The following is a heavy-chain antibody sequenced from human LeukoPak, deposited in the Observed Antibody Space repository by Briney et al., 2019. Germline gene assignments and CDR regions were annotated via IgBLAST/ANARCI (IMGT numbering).Heavy chain of an antibody. J-gene: IGHJ5*02. D-gene: IGHD3-16*02. Sequence: GASVKVSCKASGYTFTGYYMHWMRQAPGQGLEWMGWINPNSGGTNYAQKFQGRVTMTRDTSISTAYMELSRLRSDDTAVYYCARESYDYVWGSYRRNWFDTWGQGTLVTVSS. CDR2: INPNSGGT. CDR3: ARESYDYVWGSYRRNWFDT. V-gene: IGHV1-2*02. CDR1: GYTFTGYY.